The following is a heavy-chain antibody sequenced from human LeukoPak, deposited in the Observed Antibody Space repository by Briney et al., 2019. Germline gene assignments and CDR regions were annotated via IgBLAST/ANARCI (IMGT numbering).Heavy chain of an antibody. V-gene: IGHV4-31*03. J-gene: IGHJ4*02. CDR3: ARDLWYYYGSGSYFYY. Sequence: PSETLSLTCTVSGGSISSGGYYWSWIRQHPGKGLEWIGYIYYSGSTYYNPSLKSRVTISVDTSKNQFSLKLSSVTAADTAVYYCARDLWYYYGSGSYFYYWGQGTLVTVFS. CDR2: IYYSGST. CDR1: GGSISSGGYY. D-gene: IGHD3-10*01.